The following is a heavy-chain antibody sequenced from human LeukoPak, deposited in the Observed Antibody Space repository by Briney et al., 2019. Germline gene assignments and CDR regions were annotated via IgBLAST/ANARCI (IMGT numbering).Heavy chain of an antibody. V-gene: IGHV4-59*01. CDR3: ARGAGGSGSYYNARFDP. D-gene: IGHD3-10*01. CDR1: GGSISSYY. J-gene: IGHJ5*02. Sequence: SEPLSLTCTVSGGSISSYYWSWLRHPPGKGLEWIGYIYYSGSTNYNPSLKSRVTISVDTSKNQFSLKLSSVTAADTAVYYCARGAGGSGSYYNARFDPWGQGTLVTVSS. CDR2: IYYSGST.